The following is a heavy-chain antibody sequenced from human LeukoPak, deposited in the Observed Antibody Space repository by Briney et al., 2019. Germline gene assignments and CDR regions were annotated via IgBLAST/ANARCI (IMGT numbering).Heavy chain of an antibody. Sequence: SETLSLTRAVSGYSISSGYYWGWTRQAPGGGLEWIGNIYQSGSTYYNPSLKSRVTISVDTSKNQFSLRLSTVTAADTAVYYCGRQGSGATKTDYWGQGILVTVSS. D-gene: IGHD1-26*01. CDR1: GYSISSGYY. CDR3: GRQGSGATKTDY. J-gene: IGHJ4*02. CDR2: IYQSGST. V-gene: IGHV4-38-2*01.